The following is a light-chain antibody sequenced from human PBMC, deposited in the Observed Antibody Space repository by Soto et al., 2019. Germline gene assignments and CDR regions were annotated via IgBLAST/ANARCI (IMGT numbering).Light chain of an antibody. V-gene: IGKV3-20*01. CDR3: LRYGSSPT. CDR1: QSVSNNY. Sequence: EIVLTQSPGTLSLSPGERATLSCRASQSVSNNYLAWYQQKPGQAPRLLIYGAATRAADIPDRFSGSGSGTDFTLTISRLEPEDFAVYYCLRYGSSPTFGKGTKVDIK. J-gene: IGKJ1*01. CDR2: GAA.